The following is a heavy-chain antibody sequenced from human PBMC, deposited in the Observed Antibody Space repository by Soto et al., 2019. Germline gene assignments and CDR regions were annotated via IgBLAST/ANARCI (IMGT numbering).Heavy chain of an antibody. CDR3: AREHEEYYDFWSGPLGAFDI. D-gene: IGHD3-3*01. CDR1: GYTFTSYD. CDR2: ISAYNGNT. V-gene: IGHV1-18*01. Sequence: ASVKVSCKASGYTFTSYDINWVRQAPGQGLEWMGWISAYNGNTHYTQRLQGRVTMTTDTSTSTAYMELTSLRSDDTAVYYCAREHEEYYDFWSGPLGAFDIWGQGTMVTVSS. J-gene: IGHJ3*02.